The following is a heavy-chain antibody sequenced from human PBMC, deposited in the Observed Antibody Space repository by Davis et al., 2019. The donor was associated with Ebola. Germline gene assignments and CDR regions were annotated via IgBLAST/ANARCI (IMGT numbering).Heavy chain of an antibody. D-gene: IGHD6-13*01. CDR1: GYTFTSYY. J-gene: IGHJ6*04. CDR3: ARGEYSSSWYSYYGMDV. V-gene: IGHV1-46*01. CDR2: INPSGGST. Sequence: ASVKVSCKASGYTFTSYYMHWVRQAPGQGLEWMGIINPSGGSTSYAQKFQGRVTMTRDTSTSTVYMELSSLRSKDTAVYYCARGEYSSSWYSYYGMDVWGKGTTVTVSS.